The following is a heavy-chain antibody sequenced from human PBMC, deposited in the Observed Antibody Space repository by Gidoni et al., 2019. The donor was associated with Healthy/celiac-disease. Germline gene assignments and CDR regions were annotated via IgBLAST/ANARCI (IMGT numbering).Heavy chain of an antibody. CDR2: INPNSGGT. D-gene: IGHD1-26*01. CDR3: ARGGIVGATPLWFDP. J-gene: IGHJ5*02. Sequence: QVQLVQSGAEVKKPGASVKVPCKASGYPVPGYYMHWVRQAPGQGLEWMGWINPNSGGTNYAQKFQGWVTMTRDTSISTAYMELSRLRSDDTAVYYCARGGIVGATPLWFDPWGQGTLVTVSS. CDR1: GYPVPGYY. V-gene: IGHV1-2*04.